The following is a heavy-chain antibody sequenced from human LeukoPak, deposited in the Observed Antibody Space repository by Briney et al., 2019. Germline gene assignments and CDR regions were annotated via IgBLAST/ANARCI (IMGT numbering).Heavy chain of an antibody. CDR2: ISSSSSYI. CDR3: ARGDIVVVPAAKDYGMDV. V-gene: IGHV3-21*01. J-gene: IGHJ6*02. Sequence: GGSLRLSCAASGFTFSSYSMNWVRQAPGKGLEWVSSISSSSSYIYYADSVKGRSTISRDNAKNSLYLQMNSLRAEDTAVYYCARGDIVVVPAAKDYGMDVWGQGTTVTVSS. D-gene: IGHD2-2*01. CDR1: GFTFSSYS.